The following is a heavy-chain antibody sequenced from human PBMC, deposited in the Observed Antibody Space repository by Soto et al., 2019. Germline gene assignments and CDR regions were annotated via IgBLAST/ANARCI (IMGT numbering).Heavy chain of an antibody. CDR2: IYYSGSF. CDR1: GFSFSGYY. J-gene: IGHJ4*02. D-gene: IGHD3-3*01. CDR3: ARAPETPSIFGVALPYFFDY. Sequence: PSETLSLTCAFYGFSFSGYYWSLIRHPTGKGLEWIGDIYYSGSFYYNPSLRGRVMILADTSKNQFTLRLSSVTAADTAVYYCARAPETPSIFGVALPYFFDYWGQGTLVTVSS. V-gene: IGHV4-34*09.